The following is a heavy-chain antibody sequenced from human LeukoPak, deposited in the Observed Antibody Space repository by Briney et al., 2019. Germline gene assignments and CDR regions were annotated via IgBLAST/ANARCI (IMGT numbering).Heavy chain of an antibody. J-gene: IGHJ6*02. Sequence: SVKVSCKASGGTFISYAISWVRQAPGQGLEWMGGIIPIFGTANYAQKFQGRVTITADESTSTAYMELSSLRSEGTAVYYCARGHIVVVPAAMGVVNYYYGMDVWGQGTTVTVSS. CDR3: ARGHIVVVPAAMGVVNYYYGMDV. V-gene: IGHV1-69*13. D-gene: IGHD2-2*01. CDR2: IIPIFGTA. CDR1: GGTFISYA.